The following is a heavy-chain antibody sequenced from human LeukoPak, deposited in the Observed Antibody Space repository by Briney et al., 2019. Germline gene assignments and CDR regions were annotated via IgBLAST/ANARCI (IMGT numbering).Heavy chain of an antibody. D-gene: IGHD2-8*02. CDR3: ARVICTGGSCFQNDY. Sequence: GGSPRLSCTASGFILSNFEMNWVRQSPGKGLQWVAYINSGATSEYYADSVKGRFTISRDNAKNSLYLQMNSLGVQDTAIYYCARVICTGGSCFQNDYWGHGSLVTVSS. CDR2: INSGATSE. CDR1: GFILSNFE. V-gene: IGHV3-48*03. J-gene: IGHJ4*01.